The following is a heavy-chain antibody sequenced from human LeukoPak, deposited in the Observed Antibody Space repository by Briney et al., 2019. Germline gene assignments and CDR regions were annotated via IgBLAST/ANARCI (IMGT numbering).Heavy chain of an antibody. Sequence: ASVKVSCKTSGYTFTGYFIHWVRQAPGQGLEWMGWINPNSGDTSYAQRFKGRVTMTRDRSISTAYMELSRVRYDVTAEYFCARDLDWGYPPRPSAFDIWGQGAMVTVSS. CDR1: GYTFTGYF. V-gene: IGHV1-2*02. CDR2: INPNSGDT. J-gene: IGHJ3*02. CDR3: ARDLDWGYPPRPSAFDI. D-gene: IGHD3-3*01.